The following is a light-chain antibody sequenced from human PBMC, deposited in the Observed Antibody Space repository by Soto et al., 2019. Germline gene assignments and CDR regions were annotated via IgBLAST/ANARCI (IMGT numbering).Light chain of an antibody. Sequence: EIVLTQSPGTLSLSPGERATPSCRASQSVNPYYLAWYQQKPGQAPRLLIYSASSRATGIPDRFSGSGSGTDFTLTISRLEPEDFVVYYCQYYGSSPWTFGQGTKVEIK. CDR3: QYYGSSPWT. CDR2: SAS. CDR1: QSVNPYY. J-gene: IGKJ1*01. V-gene: IGKV3-20*01.